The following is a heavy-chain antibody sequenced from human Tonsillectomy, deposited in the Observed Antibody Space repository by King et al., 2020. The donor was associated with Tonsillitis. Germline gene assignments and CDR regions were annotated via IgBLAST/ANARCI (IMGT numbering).Heavy chain of an antibody. CDR2: ISGYNGNT. V-gene: IGHV1-18*01. Sequence: QLVQSGAEVKKPGASVQVSCKASGYTFSSYGISWVRQAPGQGLEWMGWISGYNGNTKYAQKFQGRVTMTTDTSTTTSTVYMELRSLRSADTAVYYCARVPSYYDVLSGYYMDVWGKGTTVTVSS. CDR3: ARVPSYYDVLSGYYMDV. CDR1: GYTFSSYG. J-gene: IGHJ6*04. D-gene: IGHD3-3*01.